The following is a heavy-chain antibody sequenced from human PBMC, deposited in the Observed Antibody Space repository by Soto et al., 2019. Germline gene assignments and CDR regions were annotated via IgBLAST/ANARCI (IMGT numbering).Heavy chain of an antibody. D-gene: IGHD5-12*01. J-gene: IGHJ4*02. Sequence: GGSLRLSCKVSGFTFTDYYISWIRQAPGKGLEWLAYISVSSTYTNYADSVKGRFTISRDNAKRSLYLQMNSLRAEDTAVYYCARDRGGYSGWPYFDYWGQGTLVTVSS. CDR2: ISVSSTYT. CDR3: ARDRGGYSGWPYFDY. V-gene: IGHV3-11*06. CDR1: GFTFTDYY.